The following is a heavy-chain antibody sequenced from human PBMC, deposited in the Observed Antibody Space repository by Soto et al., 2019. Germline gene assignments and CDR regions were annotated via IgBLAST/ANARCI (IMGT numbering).Heavy chain of an antibody. Sequence: GESLKISCDDSGYSFTIYCISLVLQMPGKGLEWMGRIDPSDSYTNYSPSFQGHVTISADKSISTAYLQWSSLKASDTAMYYCARQKHNVDTVDFDYWGQGTLVTVSS. D-gene: IGHD5-18*01. CDR2: IDPSDSYT. CDR3: ARQKHNVDTVDFDY. CDR1: GYSFTIYC. J-gene: IGHJ4*02. V-gene: IGHV5-10-1*01.